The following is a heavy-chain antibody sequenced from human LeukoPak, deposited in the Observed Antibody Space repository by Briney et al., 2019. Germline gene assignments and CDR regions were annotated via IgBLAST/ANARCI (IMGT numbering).Heavy chain of an antibody. CDR2: IYYSGST. D-gene: IGHD2-2*01. V-gene: IGHV4-59*01. J-gene: IGHJ6*03. CDR3: ARVVVPAANYYMDV. CDR1: GGSISSYY. Sequence: SETLSLTCTVSGGSISSYYWSWIRQPPGKGLEWIGYIYYSGSTNYNPSLKSRVTISVDTSKNQFSLKLSSVTAADTAVYYCARVVVPAANYYMDVWGKGTTVTVSS.